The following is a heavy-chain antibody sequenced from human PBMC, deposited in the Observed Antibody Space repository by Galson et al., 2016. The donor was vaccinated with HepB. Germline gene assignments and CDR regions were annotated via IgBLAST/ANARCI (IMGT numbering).Heavy chain of an antibody. Sequence: SVKVSCKASGFTFTGYGISWVRQAPGQGLEWLGWIIVYDGNTNYAQNFQGRLTMTTDTSTSTAYLELRRLRYDDTAIYYCARDYDGTWYDYWGQGTQVTVSS. D-gene: IGHD3-16*01. CDR1: GFTFTGYG. V-gene: IGHV1-18*01. J-gene: IGHJ4*02. CDR2: IIVYDGNT. CDR3: ARDYDGTWYDY.